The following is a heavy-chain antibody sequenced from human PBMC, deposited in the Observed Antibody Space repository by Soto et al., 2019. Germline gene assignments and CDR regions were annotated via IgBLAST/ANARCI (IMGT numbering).Heavy chain of an antibody. CDR2: ISSSGSTI. CDR3: ARVGLYYGMDV. CDR1: GFTFSSYE. V-gene: IGHV3-48*03. J-gene: IGHJ6*02. Sequence: EVQLVESGGGLVQPGGSLRLSCAASGFTFSSYEMNWVRQAPGKGLEWVSYISSSGSTIYYADSVKGRFTISRDNAKNSLYLQMNGLRAEDTAVYYCARVGLYYGMDVWGQGTTVTVSS. D-gene: IGHD2-2*02.